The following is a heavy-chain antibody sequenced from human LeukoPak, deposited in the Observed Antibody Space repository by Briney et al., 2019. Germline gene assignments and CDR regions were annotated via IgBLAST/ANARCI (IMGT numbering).Heavy chain of an antibody. Sequence: PGGSLRLSCAASGFTFRSYWMHWVRQAPGKGLVWVSRINSDGSRTNYADSVKGRFTVSRDNAKNTLYLQMNSLRAEDTAVYYCARDVTYSGSYHDVCDVGGEGTMVTVSS. J-gene: IGHJ3*01. CDR2: INSDGSRT. V-gene: IGHV3-74*01. CDR3: ARDVTYSGSYHDVCDV. CDR1: GFTFRSYW. D-gene: IGHD1-26*01.